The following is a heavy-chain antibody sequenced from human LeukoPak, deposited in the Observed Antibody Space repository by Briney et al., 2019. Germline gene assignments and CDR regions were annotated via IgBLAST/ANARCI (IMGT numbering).Heavy chain of an antibody. J-gene: IGHJ5*02. Sequence: ASVKVSCKASGYTFTSYYMHWVRQAPGQGLEWMGTINPSGGSTSYAQKFQGRVIMTRDTSINTASMYLSRLTSDDTAVYYCARDMYSSTWYWLDPWGQGTLVTVSS. D-gene: IGHD6-13*01. CDR2: INPSGGST. CDR3: ARDMYSSTWYWLDP. CDR1: GYTFTSYY. V-gene: IGHV1-46*01.